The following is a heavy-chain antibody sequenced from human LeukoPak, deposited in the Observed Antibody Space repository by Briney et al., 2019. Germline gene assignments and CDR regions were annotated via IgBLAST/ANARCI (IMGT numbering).Heavy chain of an antibody. Sequence: ASVKVSCKASGYTFTDYFTHWVRQAPGQGLEWMGWINPNGGDTNYAQKFQGRVTITRDTSISTAYMELSSLRSDDTAVYYCASDYSDSSGLGYYYYYMDVWGKGTTVTVSS. CDR3: ASDYSDSSGLGYYYYYMDV. CDR1: GYTFTDYF. J-gene: IGHJ6*03. D-gene: IGHD3-22*01. V-gene: IGHV1-2*02. CDR2: INPNGGDT.